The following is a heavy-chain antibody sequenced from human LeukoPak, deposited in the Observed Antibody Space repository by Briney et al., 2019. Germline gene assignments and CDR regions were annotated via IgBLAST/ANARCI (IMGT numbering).Heavy chain of an antibody. CDR2: INPNRGGT. V-gene: IGHV1-2*02. CDR1: GYTSTDYY. Sequence: ASVKVSCKASGYTSTDYYIQWVRQAPGQGLEWMGWINPNRGGTKYAQKFQGRVTMTRDKSISTAYMELSRLISDDTAVYYCAKDKAGGSYYSDSWGQGTLVTVSS. CDR3: AKDKAGGSYYSDS. J-gene: IGHJ4*02. D-gene: IGHD4-23*01.